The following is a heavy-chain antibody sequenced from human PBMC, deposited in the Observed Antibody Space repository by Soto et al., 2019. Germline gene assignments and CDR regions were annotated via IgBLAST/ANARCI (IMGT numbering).Heavy chain of an antibody. CDR1: GDTFNNYA. V-gene: IGHV1-69*13. D-gene: IGHD3-22*01. CDR3: AKGSYYDASSGFDTPGMYYRSFRLDV. J-gene: IGHJ6*04. Sequence: SVKVSCKASGDTFNNYAISWVRQAPGQGLEWVGGIIPKFDATNAAQRFQCRVTITADESTSTAYMELSRLRSEDTEVYYCAKGSYYDASSGFDTPGMYYRSFRLDVWGEGSTVTVSS. CDR2: IIPKFDAT.